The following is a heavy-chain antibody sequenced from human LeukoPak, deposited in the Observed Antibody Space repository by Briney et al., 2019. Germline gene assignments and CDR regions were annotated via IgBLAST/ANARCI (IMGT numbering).Heavy chain of an antibody. Sequence: ASVKVSCKASGYTFTGYYMHWVRQAPGQGLEWMGRINPNSGGTNYAQKFQGRVTMTRDTSISTAYMELSRLRSDDTAVYYCARFRTSWPSGLDYWGQGPLVPVSP. CDR1: GYTFTGYY. J-gene: IGHJ4*02. CDR2: INPNSGGT. CDR3: ARFRTSWPSGLDY. V-gene: IGHV1-2*06. D-gene: IGHD3-10*01.